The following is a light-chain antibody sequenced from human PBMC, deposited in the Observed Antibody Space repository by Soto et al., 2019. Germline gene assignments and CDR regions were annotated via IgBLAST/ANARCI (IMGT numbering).Light chain of an antibody. V-gene: IGLV1-44*01. Sequence: QSVLTQPPSTSGTPGQRVTFSCSGGSSNIGSNTVNWYQHLPGTAPKLLIYSNKQRPSGVPDRFSGSKSGTSASLAVSGLQSEDEADYYCAAWDYTLNAYVFGTGTKVTVL. CDR3: AAWDYTLNAYV. CDR1: SSNIGSNT. J-gene: IGLJ1*01. CDR2: SNK.